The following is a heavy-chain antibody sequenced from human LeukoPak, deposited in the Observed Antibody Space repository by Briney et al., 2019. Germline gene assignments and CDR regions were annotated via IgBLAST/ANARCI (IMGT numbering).Heavy chain of an antibody. V-gene: IGHV4-59*08. Sequence: SETLSLTCTVSGGSISSYYWSWIRQPPGKALEWIGYIYYSGSTNYNPSLKSRATISVDTSKNQFSLKLSSVTAADTAVYYCARGDDYGDYYFDYWGQGTLVTVSS. CDR3: ARGDDYGDYYFDY. CDR1: GGSISSYY. CDR2: IYYSGST. D-gene: IGHD4-17*01. J-gene: IGHJ4*02.